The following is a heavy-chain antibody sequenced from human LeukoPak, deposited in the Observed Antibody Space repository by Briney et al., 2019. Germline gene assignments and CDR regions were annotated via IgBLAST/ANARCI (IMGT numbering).Heavy chain of an antibody. CDR1: GFTFSSYA. Sequence: GGPLRLSCAASGFTFSSYAMSWVRKAPGKGLEWCSAFSGSGVSTYYAGSAKGRFTISSDNSKNTLYLQMNSLRAEDTAVYYCAKGGYCSSTSCSPTIDYWGQGTLVTVSS. V-gene: IGHV3-23*01. D-gene: IGHD2-2*03. J-gene: IGHJ4*02. CDR2: FSGSGVST. CDR3: AKGGYCSSTSCSPTIDY.